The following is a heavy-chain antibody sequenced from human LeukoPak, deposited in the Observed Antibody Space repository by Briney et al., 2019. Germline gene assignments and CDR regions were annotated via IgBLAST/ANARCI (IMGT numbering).Heavy chain of an antibody. Sequence: GASVKVSCKASGYTFTSYDINWVRQATGQGLEWMGWMNPNSGNTGYAQKFQGRVTMTRNTSISTAYMELSSLRSEDTAVYYCARGRAKGGSNNFDYGGQEPLATVPS. CDR3: ARGRAKGGSNNFDY. V-gene: IGHV1-8*01. CDR2: MNPNSGNT. CDR1: GYTFTSYD. J-gene: IGHJ4*02. D-gene: IGHD1-26*01.